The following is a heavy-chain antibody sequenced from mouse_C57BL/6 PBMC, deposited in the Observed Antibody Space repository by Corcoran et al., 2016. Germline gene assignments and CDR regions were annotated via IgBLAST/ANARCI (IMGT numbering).Heavy chain of an antibody. CDR1: GYTFTDYY. J-gene: IGHJ2*01. CDR3: ARLATVVEGFDY. CDR2: INPNNGGT. V-gene: IGHV1-26*01. Sequence: EVQLQQSGPELVKPGASVKISCKASGYTFTDYYMNWVKQSHGKSLEWIGDINPNNGGTSYNQKFKGKATLTVDKSSSTAYMERRSLTSEDSAVYYCARLATVVEGFDYWGQGTTLTVSS. D-gene: IGHD1-1*01.